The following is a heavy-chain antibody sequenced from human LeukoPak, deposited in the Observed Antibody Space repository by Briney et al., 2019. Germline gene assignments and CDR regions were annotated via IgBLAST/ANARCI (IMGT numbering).Heavy chain of an antibody. CDR2: IGAAGDT. CDR3: ARDRGGGNLDY. Sequence: GGSLRLSCAASGFTFSNYDMHWVRQTTGKGLEWVSGIGAAGDTYYPGSVKGRFTISRENAKNSLYLQMNSLRAGDTAVYYCARDRGGGNLDYWGQGTLVTVSS. D-gene: IGHD2-15*01. J-gene: IGHJ4*02. V-gene: IGHV3-13*01. CDR1: GFTFSNYD.